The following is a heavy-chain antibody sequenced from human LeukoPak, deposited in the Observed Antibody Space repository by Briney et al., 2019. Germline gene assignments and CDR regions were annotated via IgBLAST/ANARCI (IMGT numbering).Heavy chain of an antibody. V-gene: IGHV3-21*01. CDR3: ARDGPYSSGWSIFDY. J-gene: IGHJ4*02. CDR1: GFTFSSYS. D-gene: IGHD6-19*01. Sequence: GGSLRLSCAASGFTFSSYSMNWVRQAPGKGLEWVSSISSSSSYIYYADSVKGRFTISRDNAKNSLYLQMNSLRAEDTAVYYCARDGPYSSGWSIFDYWGQGTLVTVSS. CDR2: ISSSSSYI.